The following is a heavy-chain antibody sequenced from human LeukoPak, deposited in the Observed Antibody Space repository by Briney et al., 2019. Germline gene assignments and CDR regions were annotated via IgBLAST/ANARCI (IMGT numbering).Heavy chain of an antibody. CDR3: ARNIAAGAFDI. Sequence: GGSLRLSCAASGFTFSNYAIHWVRQAPGKGLEWVAVISYDGSNKYYADSVKGRFTISRDNSKNALYLQMNSLRAEDTAVYYCARNIAAGAFDIWGQGTMVTVSS. D-gene: IGHD6-13*01. J-gene: IGHJ3*02. V-gene: IGHV3-30-3*01. CDR1: GFTFSNYA. CDR2: ISYDGSNK.